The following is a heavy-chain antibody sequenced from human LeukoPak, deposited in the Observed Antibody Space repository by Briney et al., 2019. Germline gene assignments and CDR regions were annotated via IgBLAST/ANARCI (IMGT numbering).Heavy chain of an antibody. D-gene: IGHD5-18*01. CDR3: AMGAMVLFY. V-gene: IGHV3-30*03. J-gene: IGHJ4*02. CDR1: GFIFDTYG. CDR2: ISYDGSNK. Sequence: GRSLRLSCAASGFIFDTYGMLWVRQAPGKGLEWVAVISYDGSNKYYADSVKGRFTISKDNSKNTLYLQMNSLRAEDTAVYYCAMGAMVLFYWGQGTLVTVSS.